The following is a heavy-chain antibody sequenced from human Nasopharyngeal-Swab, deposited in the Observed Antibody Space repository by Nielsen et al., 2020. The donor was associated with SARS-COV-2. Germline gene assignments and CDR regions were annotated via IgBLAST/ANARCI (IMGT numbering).Heavy chain of an antibody. V-gene: IGHV3-23*01. D-gene: IGHD6-19*01. CDR2: ISGSGGST. J-gene: IGHJ6*02. CDR3: AKGDRRSQWLVDYYYGMDV. CDR1: GFTFSSYA. Sequence: GESLKISCAASGFTFSSYAMSWVRQAPGKGLEWVSAISGSGGSTYYADSVKGRFTIPRDNSKNTLYLQMNSLRAEDTAVYYCAKGDRRSQWLVDYYYGMDVWGQGTTVTVSS.